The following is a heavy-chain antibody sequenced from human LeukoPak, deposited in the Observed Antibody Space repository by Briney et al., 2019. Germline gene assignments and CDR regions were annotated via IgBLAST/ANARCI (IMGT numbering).Heavy chain of an antibody. CDR1: GFAFDVFA. J-gene: IGHJ4*02. CDR2: ISWAGDDT. CDR3: AKGGYCSSTSCYSSIEY. Sequence: GGSLRPSCEASGFAFDVFALHWARQAPGKGLEWVSVISWAGDDTHYADSVKGRFTISRDNSNNSLYLQMNSLRAEDTALYYCAKGGYCSSTSCYSSIEYWGQGTLVTVSS. V-gene: IGHV3-43D*03. D-gene: IGHD2-2*01.